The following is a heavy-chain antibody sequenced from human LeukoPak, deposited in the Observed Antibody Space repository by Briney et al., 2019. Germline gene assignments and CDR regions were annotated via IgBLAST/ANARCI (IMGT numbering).Heavy chain of an antibody. CDR1: GFTFSSYS. V-gene: IGHV3-48*04. D-gene: IGHD3-10*01. CDR3: ARAPLPYYYGSGSYSNNWFDP. CDR2: VSNSSSTI. Sequence: PGGSLRLSCAASGFTFSSYSMNWVRQAPGKGLEWVSYVSNSSSTIYYADSVKGRFTISRDNAKNSLYLQMNSLRAEDTAVYYCARAPLPYYYGSGSYSNNWFDPWGQGTLVTVSS. J-gene: IGHJ5*02.